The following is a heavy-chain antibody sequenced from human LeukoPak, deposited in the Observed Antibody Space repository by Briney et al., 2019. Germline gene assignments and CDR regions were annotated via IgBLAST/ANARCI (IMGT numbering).Heavy chain of an antibody. CDR3: ASRYDFWSGRMIDY. V-gene: IGHV4-39*01. CDR1: GGSISSSSYY. D-gene: IGHD3-3*01. Sequence: PSETLSLTCTVSGGSISSSSYYWGWIRQPPGKGLEWMGSIYYSGSTYYNPSLKSRVTISVDTSKNQFSLKLSSVTAADTAVYYCASRYDFWSGRMIDYWGQGTLVTVSS. J-gene: IGHJ4*02. CDR2: IYYSGST.